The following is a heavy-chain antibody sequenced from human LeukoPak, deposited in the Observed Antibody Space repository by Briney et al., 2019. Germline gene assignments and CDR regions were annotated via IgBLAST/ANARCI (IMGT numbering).Heavy chain of an antibody. J-gene: IGHJ4*02. V-gene: IGHV3-23*01. Sequence: GGSLRLSCAASGSTFSSYAMSWVRQAPGKGLEWVSTISGSGGSTNYADSVKGRFTISRDNSKNTLYLQMNSLRAEDTAVYYCAKQTFPGYCKGVFDYWGQGTLVTVSS. CDR2: ISGSGGST. D-gene: IGHD3-9*01. CDR3: AKQTFPGYCKGVFDY. CDR1: GSTFSSYA.